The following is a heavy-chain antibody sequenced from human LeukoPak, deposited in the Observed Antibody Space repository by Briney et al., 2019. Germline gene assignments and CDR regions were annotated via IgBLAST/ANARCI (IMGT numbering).Heavy chain of an antibody. V-gene: IGHV1-3*01. CDR3: ARERKSSYYDYVWGSFPLGY. CDR2: INAGNGNT. J-gene: IGHJ4*02. D-gene: IGHD3-16*01. Sequence: ASVKVSCKASGYTFTSYAMHWVRQAPGQRLEWMGWINAGNGNTKYSQKFQGRVTITRETSASSAYMELSSLRSEDTAVYYCARERKSSYYDYVWGSFPLGYCGQGTLVTVSS. CDR1: GYTFTSYA.